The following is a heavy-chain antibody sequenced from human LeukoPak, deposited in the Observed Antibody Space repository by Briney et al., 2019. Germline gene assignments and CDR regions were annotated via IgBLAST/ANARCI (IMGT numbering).Heavy chain of an antibody. CDR2: ISSSGSTI. Sequence: PGGSLRLSCVASGFTFSSYEMNWVRQAPGKGLEWISYISSSGSTIYYADSVKGRFTISRDNAKNSLYLQMNSLRAEDTAVYYCARDNRFGTLKVGNSWFDPWGQGTLVTVSS. CDR3: ARDNRFGTLKVGNSWFDP. J-gene: IGHJ5*02. D-gene: IGHD3-10*01. CDR1: GFTFSSYE. V-gene: IGHV3-48*03.